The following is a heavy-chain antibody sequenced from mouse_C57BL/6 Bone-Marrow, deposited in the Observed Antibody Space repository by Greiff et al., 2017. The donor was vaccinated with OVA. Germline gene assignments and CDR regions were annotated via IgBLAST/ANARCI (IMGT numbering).Heavy chain of an antibody. CDR2: IRNKANGYTT. CDR1: GFTFTDYY. J-gene: IGHJ4*01. V-gene: IGHV7-3*01. D-gene: IGHD2-5*01. Sequence: AASGFTFTDYYMSWVRQPPGKALEWLGFIRNKANGYTTEYSASVKGRFTISRDNSQSILYLQMNALRAEDSATYYCARYQVSGSNYVGYAMDYWGQGTSVTVSS. CDR3: ARYQVSGSNYVGYAMDY.